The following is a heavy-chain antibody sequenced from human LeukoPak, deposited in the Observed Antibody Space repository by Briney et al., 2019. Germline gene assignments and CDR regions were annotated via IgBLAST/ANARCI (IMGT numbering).Heavy chain of an antibody. D-gene: IGHD3-22*01. CDR2: ISSSSSYI. Sequence: TGGSLRLSCAASGFTFSSYSMNWVRQALGKGLEWVSSISSSSSYIYYADSVKGRFTISRDNAKNSLYLQMNSLRAEDTAVYYCARSSYEDYYDSSGAFDYWGQGTLVTVSS. CDR1: GFTFSSYS. V-gene: IGHV3-21*01. CDR3: ARSSYEDYYDSSGAFDY. J-gene: IGHJ4*02.